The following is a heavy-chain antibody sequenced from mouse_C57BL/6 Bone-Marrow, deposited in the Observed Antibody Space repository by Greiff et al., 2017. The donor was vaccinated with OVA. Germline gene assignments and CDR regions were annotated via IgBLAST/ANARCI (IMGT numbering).Heavy chain of an antibody. J-gene: IGHJ3*01. CDR3: ARNMASTAQATLGAY. CDR1: GFSLTSYA. Sequence: VQLQESGPGLVAPSQSLSITCTVSGFSLTSYAISWVRQPPGKGLEWLGVIWTGGGTNYNSALKSSLSISKDNSKSQVFLKMNSRQTDDTARYYCARNMASTAQATLGAYWGQGTLVTVSA. D-gene: IGHD3-2*02. CDR2: IWTGGGT. V-gene: IGHV2-9-1*01.